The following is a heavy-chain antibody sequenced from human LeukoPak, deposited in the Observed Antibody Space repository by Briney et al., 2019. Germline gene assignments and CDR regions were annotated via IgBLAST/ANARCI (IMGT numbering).Heavy chain of an antibody. CDR3: ARSRQASGLFSS. D-gene: IGHD3-10*01. V-gene: IGHV4-30-2*01. CDR2: IYDRGPA. CDR1: GYAIISGGFS. Sequence: ASETLSLTCTVSGYAIISGGFSWNWIRQPPGKGLEWIGCIYDRGPAHYNPSLKSRFTISVDRPKNQFFLNVTSLTAADTAVYYCARSRQASGLFSSWGQGTLVVVSS. J-gene: IGHJ5*02.